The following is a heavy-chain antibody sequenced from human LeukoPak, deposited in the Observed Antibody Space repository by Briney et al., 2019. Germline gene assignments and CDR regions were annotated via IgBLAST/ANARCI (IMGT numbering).Heavy chain of an antibody. CDR3: VRGHYGGFSDY. CDR2: ISDDGSSK. D-gene: IGHD4-23*01. CDR1: GFTFSNYA. J-gene: IGHJ4*02. Sequence: GGSLRLSCAASGFTFSNYAMHWVRQAPGKGLAWVAAISDDGSSKFYSDSVKGRFAISRDNPKNTLYLQMNSLRVEDTAVYYCVRGHYGGFSDYWGQGTLVTVSS. V-gene: IGHV3-30*09.